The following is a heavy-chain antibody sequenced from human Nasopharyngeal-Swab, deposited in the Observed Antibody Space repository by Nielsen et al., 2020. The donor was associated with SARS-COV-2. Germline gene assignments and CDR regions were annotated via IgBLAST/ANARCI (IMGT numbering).Heavy chain of an antibody. Sequence: WIRQPPGKGLEWIGSIYHSGSTYYNPSLKSRVTISVDTSKNQFSLKLSSVTAADTAVYYCARVSVMYNWKGVVDYWGQGTLVTVSP. CDR2: IYHSGST. CDR3: ARVSVMYNWKGVVDY. J-gene: IGHJ4*02. V-gene: IGHV4-38-2*02. D-gene: IGHD1-20*01.